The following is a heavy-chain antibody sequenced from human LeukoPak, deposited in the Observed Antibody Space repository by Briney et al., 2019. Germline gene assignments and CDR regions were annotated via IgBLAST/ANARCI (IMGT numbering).Heavy chain of an antibody. V-gene: IGHV1-2*06. D-gene: IGHD3-22*01. CDR3: AGPSNGYYPFLDY. CDR1: GYTFTNYY. Sequence: ASVKVSCKASGYTFTNYYIPWVRQAPGQGLEWMGRINPNSGGTNYAQRFQGRVTMTRDTSISTAYMELSRLRSDDTAIYYCAGPSNGYYPFLDYWGQGTLVTVSS. J-gene: IGHJ4*02. CDR2: INPNSGGT.